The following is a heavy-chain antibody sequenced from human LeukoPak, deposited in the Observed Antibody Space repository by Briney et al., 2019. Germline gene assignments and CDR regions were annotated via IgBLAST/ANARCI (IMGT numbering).Heavy chain of an antibody. D-gene: IGHD3-10*01. J-gene: IGHJ4*02. V-gene: IGHV1-18*01. CDR1: GYTXTSYG. Sequence: ASVKVSCKASGYTXTSYGTSWVRQAPGQGLEWMGWISAYNGNTNYAQKLQGRVTMTTDTSTSTAYMELRSLRSDDTAVYYCARDVLLWFGEFSFDYWGQGTLVTVSS. CDR3: ARDVLLWFGEFSFDY. CDR2: ISAYNGNT.